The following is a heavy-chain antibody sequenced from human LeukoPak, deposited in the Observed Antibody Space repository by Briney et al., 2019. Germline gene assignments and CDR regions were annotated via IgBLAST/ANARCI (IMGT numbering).Heavy chain of an antibody. CDR1: GGSISSGGYY. Sequence: SETLSLTCTVSGGSISSGGYYWSWIRQHPGKGLEWIGYIYYSGSIYYNPSLKSRVTISVDTSKNQFSLKLSSVTAADTAVYYCARISYSSSWYFDYWGQGTLVTVSS. V-gene: IGHV4-31*03. CDR2: IYYSGSI. D-gene: IGHD6-13*01. CDR3: ARISYSSSWYFDY. J-gene: IGHJ4*02.